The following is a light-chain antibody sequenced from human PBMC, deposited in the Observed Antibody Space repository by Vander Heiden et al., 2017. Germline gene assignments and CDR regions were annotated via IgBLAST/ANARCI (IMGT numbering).Light chain of an antibody. CDR1: RGNNAGTYR. J-gene: IGLJ3*02. V-gene: IGLV5-45*03. CDR2: YKSDSDK. CDR3: LIWHSSAWV. Sequence: QAVLTQPSSPSASPGAPASLTCTLRRGNNAGTYRIYWYPQKPGSPPQYLLRYKSDSDKEQGSGVSSRFSGSKDASANAGILLISELQSEDEADYYCLIWHSSAWVFGGGTKLTVL.